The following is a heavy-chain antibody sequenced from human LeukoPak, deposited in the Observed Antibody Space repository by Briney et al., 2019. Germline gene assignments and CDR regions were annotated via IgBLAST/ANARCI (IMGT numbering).Heavy chain of an antibody. CDR2: ISAYNGNT. CDR1: GYTFTSYG. V-gene: IGHV1-18*01. J-gene: IGHJ4*02. CDR3: ARADYGDYLYYFDY. Sequence: ASVKVSCKASGYTFTSYGISWVRQAPGQGVEGMGWISAYNGNTKYAQKLQGRVTMTTDTSTSTAYMELRSLRSDDTAVYYCARADYGDYLYYFDYWGQGTLVTVSS. D-gene: IGHD4-17*01.